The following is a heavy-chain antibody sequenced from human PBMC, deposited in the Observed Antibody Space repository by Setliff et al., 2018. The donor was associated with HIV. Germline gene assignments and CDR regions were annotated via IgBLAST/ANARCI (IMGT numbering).Heavy chain of an antibody. CDR1: GFTFSSYS. CDR3: ARVDRELAGTFCRMGV. CDR2: ISHSSIYI. J-gene: IGHJ6*03. D-gene: IGHD6-19*01. Sequence: LRLSCAASGFTFSSYSMTWVRQAPGKGLEWLSSISHSSIYIYYADSVKGRFTISRDNAESSLYLQMDSLRAEDTAVSYCARVDRELAGTFCRMGVWGKGTAVTVSS. V-gene: IGHV3-21*01.